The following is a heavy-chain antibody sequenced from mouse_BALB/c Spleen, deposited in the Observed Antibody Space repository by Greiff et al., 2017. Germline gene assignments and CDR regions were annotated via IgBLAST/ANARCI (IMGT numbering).Heavy chain of an antibody. V-gene: IGHV5-12-2*01. D-gene: IGHD2-3*01. CDR3: ARSYDGYCGGAMDY. J-gene: IGHJ4*01. Sequence: EVKLMESGGGLVQPGGSLKLSCAASGFTFSSYTMSWVRQTPEKRLEWVAYISNGGGSTYYPDTVKGRFTISRDNAKNTLYLQMSSLKSEDTAMYYCARSYDGYCGGAMDYWGQGTSVTVSS. CDR1: GFTFSSYT. CDR2: ISNGGGST.